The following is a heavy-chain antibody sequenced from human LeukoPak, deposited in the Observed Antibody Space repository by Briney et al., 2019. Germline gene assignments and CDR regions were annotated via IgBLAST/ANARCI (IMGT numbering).Heavy chain of an antibody. V-gene: IGHV1-18*01. CDR1: GYTFTSYG. J-gene: IGHJ4*02. D-gene: IGHD2-2*01. CDR2: ISAYNGNT. CDR3: ARGEPIVVVPAAIDY. Sequence: ASVKVPCKASGYTFTSYGISWVRQAPGQGLEWMGWISAYNGNTNYAQKLQGRVTMTTDTSTSTAYMELRSLRSDDTAVYYCARGEPIVVVPAAIDYWGQGTLVTVSS.